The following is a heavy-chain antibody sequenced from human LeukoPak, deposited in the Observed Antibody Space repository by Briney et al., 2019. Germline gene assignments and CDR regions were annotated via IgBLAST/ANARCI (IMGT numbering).Heavy chain of an antibody. CDR1: GFTFNSYT. Sequence: GESLRLSCTASGFTFNSYTMSWVRQAQGRGMEWISAIVGRGDVTDHADSVKGRFTVSRDNSRNTLYLQMNSLRVEDTAVYYCAKSSGDWPSPFDYWRQGTLVTVSS. J-gene: IGHJ4*02. CDR2: IVGRGDVT. D-gene: IGHD2-21*02. V-gene: IGHV3-23*01. CDR3: AKSSGDWPSPFDY.